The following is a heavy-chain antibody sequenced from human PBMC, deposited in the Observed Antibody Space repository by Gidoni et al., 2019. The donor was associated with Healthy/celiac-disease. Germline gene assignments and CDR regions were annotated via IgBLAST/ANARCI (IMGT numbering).Heavy chain of an antibody. CDR2: IWYDGSNK. CDR3: ARDRGWYGGDYYYGMDV. D-gene: IGHD3-10*01. CDR1: GFTFSSYG. V-gene: IGHV3-33*01. J-gene: IGHJ6*02. Sequence: QVQLVESGGGVVQPGRSLRLSCAASGFTFSSYGMHWVRQAPGKGLEGVAVIWYDGSNKYYADSVKGRFTISRDNSKNTLYLQMNSLRAEDTAVYYCARDRGWYGGDYYYGMDVWGQGTTVTVSS.